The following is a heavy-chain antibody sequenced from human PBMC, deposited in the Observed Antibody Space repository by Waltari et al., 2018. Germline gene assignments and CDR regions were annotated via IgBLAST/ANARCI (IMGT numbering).Heavy chain of an antibody. Sequence: QVQLVESGGAVVQPGKSLTLSCEVSGLSVSSYAMHWVRQAPGKGLEWVAVISFDGNNIYFADSVKGRFTINRDNSKNTLSLQMNSLTPEDTAIYYCARDGHSYFYGSWSDYWGQGTLVTVSS. V-gene: IGHV3-30*01. J-gene: IGHJ4*02. CDR3: ARDGHSYFYGSWSDY. CDR2: ISFDGNNI. CDR1: GLSVSSYA. D-gene: IGHD3-10*01.